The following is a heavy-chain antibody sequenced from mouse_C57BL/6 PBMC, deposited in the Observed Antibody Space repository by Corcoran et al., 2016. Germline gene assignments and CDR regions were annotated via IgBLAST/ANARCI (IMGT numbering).Heavy chain of an antibody. D-gene: IGHD1-1*02. J-gene: IGHJ3*01. CDR2: IFPGSGST. V-gene: IGHV1-75*01. CDR1: GYTFTDYS. CDR3: ARGWLSPLFAY. Sequence: VQLQQSGPELVKTGASVKMSCKASGYTFTDYSINWVQQRTGQGLEWIGWIFPGSGSTYYNEQFKGKATLTVDKSSSTAYMLLSSLTSEDSAVYFCARGWLSPLFAYWGQGTLVTVSA.